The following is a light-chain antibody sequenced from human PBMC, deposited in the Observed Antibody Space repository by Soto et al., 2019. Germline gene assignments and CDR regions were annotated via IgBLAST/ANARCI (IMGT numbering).Light chain of an antibody. CDR1: QSVNSY. CDR2: DAS. Sequence: EIVLTQSPATLSLPPGEIATLSCRASQSVNSYLAWYQQSPGQAHRLLIHDASSRATGIPARFSGSGSGTDFTLTISSLAPEDFAVYYCQQRTNWPSSTFGQGTRLEI. V-gene: IGKV3-11*01. J-gene: IGKJ5*01. CDR3: QQRTNWPSST.